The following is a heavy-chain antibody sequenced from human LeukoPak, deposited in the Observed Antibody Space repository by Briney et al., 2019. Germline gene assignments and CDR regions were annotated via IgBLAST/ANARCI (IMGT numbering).Heavy chain of an antibody. J-gene: IGHJ6*04. Sequence: GGSLRLSCPTSGFTFSSHGMHWVRQAPGKGLEWVAVIWSDGSNEYYADSVKGRFTISRDNSKDTPYLEMTSLWAEDTAVYYCARDSRSDDTGGLDVWGKGTTVTVSS. D-gene: IGHD3-10*01. CDR3: ARDSRSDDTGGLDV. CDR1: GFTFSSHG. V-gene: IGHV3-33*01. CDR2: IWSDGSNE.